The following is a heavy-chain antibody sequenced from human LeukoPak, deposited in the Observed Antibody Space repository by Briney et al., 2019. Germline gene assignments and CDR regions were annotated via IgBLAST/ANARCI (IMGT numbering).Heavy chain of an antibody. CDR3: ARGPTVTFNYHYGMTS. CDR1: GFTFSDHY. V-gene: IGHV3-72*01. D-gene: IGHD4-17*01. CDR2: TRTKAKDYTT. J-gene: IGHJ6*02. Sequence: GGSLRLSCATSGFTFSDHYMDWVRQAPGKGLEWVARTRTKAKDYTTEYAASVKGRFTVSRDESMHSLYLQMNSLKTEDTAVYYCARGPTVTFNYHYGMTSGAKGPRSPSP.